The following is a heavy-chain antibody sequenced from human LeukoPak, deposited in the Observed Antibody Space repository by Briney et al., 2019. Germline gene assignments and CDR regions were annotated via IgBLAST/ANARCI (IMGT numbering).Heavy chain of an antibody. CDR2: IGAYNGNT. Sequence: ASVKVSCKASGYTFTSYGISWVRQAPGQGLEWMGWIGAYNGNTNYAQKFQGRVTITADKSTSTAYMELSSLRSEDTAVYYCARDPYSSGWYRNYYYGMDVWGQGTTVTVSS. J-gene: IGHJ6*02. D-gene: IGHD6-19*01. CDR1: GYTFTSYG. CDR3: ARDPYSSGWYRNYYYGMDV. V-gene: IGHV1-18*01.